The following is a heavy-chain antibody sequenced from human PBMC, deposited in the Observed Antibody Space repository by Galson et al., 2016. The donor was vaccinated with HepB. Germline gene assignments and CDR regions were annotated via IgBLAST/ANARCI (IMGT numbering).Heavy chain of an antibody. CDR2: ISYDGSTI. D-gene: IGHD6-13*01. CDR3: AREVVGSSRLFGMYV. Sequence: SLRLSCAASGFTFGHYAFHWVRQAPGMGLEWVTLISYDGSTIFYTDSVKGRFTISRDDSKNTIYLQMNSLTKNDTAVYYCAREVVGSSRLFGMYVWGQGTTLIVSS. J-gene: IGHJ6*02. CDR1: GFTFGHYA. V-gene: IGHV3-30-3*01.